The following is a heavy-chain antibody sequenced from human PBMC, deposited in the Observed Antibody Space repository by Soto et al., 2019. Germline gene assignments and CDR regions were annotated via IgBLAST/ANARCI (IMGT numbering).Heavy chain of an antibody. D-gene: IGHD3-9*01. V-gene: IGHV3-23*01. Sequence: GGSLRLSCAASGFTFSSYAMSWVRQAPGKGLEWVSAISGSGGSTYYADSVKGRFTISRDNSKNTLYLQMNSLRAEDTAGYYCAKDSNLWLPIEAFDYWGQGTLVTVSS. J-gene: IGHJ4*02. CDR3: AKDSNLWLPIEAFDY. CDR1: GFTFSSYA. CDR2: ISGSGGST.